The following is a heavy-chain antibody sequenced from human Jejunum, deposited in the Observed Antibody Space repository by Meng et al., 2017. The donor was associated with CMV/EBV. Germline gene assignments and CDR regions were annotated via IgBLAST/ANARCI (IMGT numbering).Heavy chain of an antibody. D-gene: IGHD3-3*01. V-gene: IGHV3-21*01. Sequence: GESLKISCAASGFTFSGYSRNWVRQAPGKGYADSVKGRFTISRDNAKNTLYLQMSGLRVEDTAVYYCARDWSGYIDYWGQGNLVAVSS. CDR3: ARDWSGYIDY. J-gene: IGHJ4*02. CDR1: GFTFSGYS.